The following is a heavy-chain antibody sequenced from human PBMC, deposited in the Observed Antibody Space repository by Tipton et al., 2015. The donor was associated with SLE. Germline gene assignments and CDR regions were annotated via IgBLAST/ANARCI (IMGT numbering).Heavy chain of an antibody. CDR2: IYTSGNI. J-gene: IGHJ4*02. Sequence: LRLSCTVFGGSVSHGSYYLTWIRQPAGKGLEYIGQIYTSGNINYNPSLRSRVTISVDTSTNQFSLRLTSLTAADTAVYYCARGPFQRWPPGAYWGQGTLVTVSS. CDR1: GGSVSHGSYY. D-gene: IGHD6-19*01. CDR3: ARGPFQRWPPGAY. V-gene: IGHV4-61*09.